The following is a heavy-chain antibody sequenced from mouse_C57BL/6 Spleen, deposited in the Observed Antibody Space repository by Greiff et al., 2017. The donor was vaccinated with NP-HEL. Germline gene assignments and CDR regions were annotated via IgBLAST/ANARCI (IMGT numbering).Heavy chain of an antibody. CDR3: ARSASNYIYFDY. J-gene: IGHJ2*01. CDR1: GYAFSSYW. CDR2: IYPGDGDT. Sequence: QVQLKQSGAELVKPGASVKISCKASGYAFSSYWMNWVKQRPGKGLEWIGQIYPGDGDTNYNGKFKGKATLTADKSSSTAYMQLSSLTSEDSAVYFCARSASNYIYFDYWGQGTTLTVSS. D-gene: IGHD2-5*01. V-gene: IGHV1-80*01.